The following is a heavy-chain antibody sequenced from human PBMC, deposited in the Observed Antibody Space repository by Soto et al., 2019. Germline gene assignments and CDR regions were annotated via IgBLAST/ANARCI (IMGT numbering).Heavy chain of an antibody. J-gene: IGHJ4*02. CDR2: ISPSSTYI. V-gene: IGHV3-21*01. D-gene: IGHD2-2*01. CDR3: ARGGGGVVVVPGANRGDF. Sequence: EVQLVESGGGLVKPGGSLRLSCAASGFTFSTYSMSWVRQAPGKGLEWVSSISPSSTYIHYADSVKGRFTISRDNAEKSVYLEMNSLGAGDTAIYYCARGGGGVVVVPGANRGDFWSQGTLVTVSS. CDR1: GFTFSTYS.